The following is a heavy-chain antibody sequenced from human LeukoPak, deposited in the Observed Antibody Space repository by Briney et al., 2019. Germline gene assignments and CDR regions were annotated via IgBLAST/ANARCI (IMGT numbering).Heavy chain of an antibody. CDR3: ARHEYCSGTSCSLFDY. CDR2: IYPGDSDT. D-gene: IGHD2-2*01. Sequence: GESLKISCKGSGYSFPSYWIGWVRQMPGKGLEWMGIIYPGDSDTRYSPSFEGQVTISADKSISTASLQWSSLKASDTAMYYCARHEYCSGTSCSLFDYWGQGTLVTVSS. CDR1: GYSFPSYW. V-gene: IGHV5-51*01. J-gene: IGHJ4*01.